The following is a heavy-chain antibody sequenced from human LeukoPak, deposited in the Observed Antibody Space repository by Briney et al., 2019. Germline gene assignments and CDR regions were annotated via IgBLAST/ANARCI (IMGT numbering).Heavy chain of an antibody. CDR3: ARAQSKVVVVPAGRNYGMDV. CDR2: INHSGSN. J-gene: IGHJ6*02. CDR1: GGSFSGYY. Sequence: PSETLSFTGAGYGGSFSGYYWSWIRQPPGKGLKWIGEINHSGSNNYNPSLKSLVTISVDTSKNQFSLQLSSVTAADTAVDDCARAQSKVVVVPAGRNYGMDVWGQGTTVTVSS. V-gene: IGHV4-34*01. D-gene: IGHD2-2*01.